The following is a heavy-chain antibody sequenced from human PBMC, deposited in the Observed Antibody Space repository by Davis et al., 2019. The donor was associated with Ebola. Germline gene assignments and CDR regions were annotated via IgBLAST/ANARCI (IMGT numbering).Heavy chain of an antibody. CDR3: ASTYSSSWHAFDI. CDR2: ITTTATST. CDR1: GFTFSDYY. Sequence: GESLKISCAASGFTFSDYYMSWVRQAPGKGLEFISYITTTATSTHYADSVKGRFTISRDNSKNTLYLQMNSLRAEDTAVYYCASTYSSSWHAFDIWGQGTMVTVSS. V-gene: IGHV3-11*03. J-gene: IGHJ3*02. D-gene: IGHD6-13*01.